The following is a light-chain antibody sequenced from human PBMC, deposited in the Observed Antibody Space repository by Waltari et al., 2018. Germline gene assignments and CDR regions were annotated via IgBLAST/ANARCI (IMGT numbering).Light chain of an antibody. CDR1: SSNNGRTY. J-gene: IGLJ3*02. V-gene: IGLV1-47*01. Sequence: QSGLTQPPSASGTPGQGVTIPCSGSSSNNGRTYVYLYQQLPGTAPKLLIYRNDQRPSGVPARFSGSKSGTSASLDISGLRSEDEADYHCATWDDNLSHWVFGGGTKMTVL. CDR3: ATWDDNLSHWV. CDR2: RND.